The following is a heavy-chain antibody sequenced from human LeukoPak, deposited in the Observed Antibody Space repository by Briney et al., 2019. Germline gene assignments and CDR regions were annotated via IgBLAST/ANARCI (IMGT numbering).Heavy chain of an antibody. V-gene: IGHV3-23*01. J-gene: IGHJ5*02. CDR1: GFTFSTYA. D-gene: IGHD2-21*02. Sequence: GGSLRLSCAASGFTFSTYAMSWVRQAPGKGLEWVSAISATGGSTYYAYSVKGRFTISRDNSKNTLYLQLNSLRAEDTAIYYCAKGKVTAFLDWFDPWGQGTLVTVSS. CDR3: AKGKVTAFLDWFDP. CDR2: ISATGGST.